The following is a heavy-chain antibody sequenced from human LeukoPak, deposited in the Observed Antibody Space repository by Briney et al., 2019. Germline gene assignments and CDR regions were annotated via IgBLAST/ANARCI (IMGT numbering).Heavy chain of an antibody. CDR1: GGSIISFY. CDR3: ARGVYYYDSSGYYPSFDY. Sequence: SETLSLTCTVSGGSIISFYWTWIRQPAGKGLEWIGRIYSSGSTYYNPSLKSRVTMSVDTSKNQFSLKLSSVTAADTAVYYCARGVYYYDSSGYYPSFDYWGQGTLVTVSS. J-gene: IGHJ4*02. D-gene: IGHD3-22*01. V-gene: IGHV4-4*07. CDR2: IYSSGST.